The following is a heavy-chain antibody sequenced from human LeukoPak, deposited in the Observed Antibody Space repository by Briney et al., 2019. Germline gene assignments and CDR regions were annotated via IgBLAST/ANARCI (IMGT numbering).Heavy chain of an antibody. Sequence: GGSLRLSCAASGFTFTSYWMSWVRQAPGKGLEWVANIKEDGSEKFYVDSVKGRFTVSRDNAKNSLYLQMNSLRAEDTAVYYCARAAVAGDYWGQGTLVTVSS. V-gene: IGHV3-7*01. CDR2: IKEDGSEK. J-gene: IGHJ4*02. D-gene: IGHD6-19*01. CDR3: ARAAVAGDY. CDR1: GFTFTSYW.